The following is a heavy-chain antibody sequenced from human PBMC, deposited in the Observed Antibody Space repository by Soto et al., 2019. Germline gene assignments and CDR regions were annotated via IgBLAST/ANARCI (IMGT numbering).Heavy chain of an antibody. CDR3: ARVQVAIRVMGY. D-gene: IGHD2-8*01. V-gene: IGHV4-30-4*01. J-gene: IGHJ4*02. Sequence: QVQLQESGPGLVKPSQTLSLTCTVSGDSINSGDYYWNWIRQPPGKGLEWIGYIYYSGSTYYNPSVKSRVTISIDRSKNQFSLELSSVTAADTAVYYCARVQVAIRVMGYWGQGTLVTVSS. CDR2: IYYSGST. CDR1: GDSINSGDYY.